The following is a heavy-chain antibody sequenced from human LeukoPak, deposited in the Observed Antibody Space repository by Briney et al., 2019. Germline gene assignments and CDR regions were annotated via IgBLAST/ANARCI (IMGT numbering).Heavy chain of an antibody. J-gene: IGHJ1*01. Sequence: GGSLRLSCAASGFTLSSYAMRWVRQAPGKGLEWVSAIRGRGGSTYYADSVKGRFTISRDNSKNTLYLQMNSLRAEDTAVYYCAKDLYCSSTSCYMAEYFQHWGQGTLVTVSS. V-gene: IGHV3-23*01. CDR3: AKDLYCSSTSCYMAEYFQH. CDR2: IRGRGGST. CDR1: GFTLSSYA. D-gene: IGHD2-2*02.